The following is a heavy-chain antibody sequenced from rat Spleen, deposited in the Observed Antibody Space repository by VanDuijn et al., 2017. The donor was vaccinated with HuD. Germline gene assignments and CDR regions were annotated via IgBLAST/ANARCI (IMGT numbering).Heavy chain of an antibody. CDR1: GFTFTNYD. V-gene: IGHV5-25*01. Sequence: EVQLVESGGGLVQPARSMKLSCVASGFTFTNYDMVWVRQAPTKGLKWVASISYDGSTTYYRDSVKGRFTISRDNAKSTLYLQMDSLRSEDTATYYCTRGYYFDYWGQGVMVTVSS. CDR2: ISYDGSTT. CDR3: TRGYYFDY. J-gene: IGHJ2*01.